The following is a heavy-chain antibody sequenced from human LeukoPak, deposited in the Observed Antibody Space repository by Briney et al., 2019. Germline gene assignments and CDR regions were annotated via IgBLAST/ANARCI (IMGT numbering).Heavy chain of an antibody. Sequence: GASVKVSCKASGYTFTGYYMHWVRQAPGQGLEWMGWINPNSGGTNYAQKFQGRVTMTRDTSISTAYMELSRLRSDDTAVYYCARDLYHWGGRYYYDSSGPNWFDPWGQGTLVTVSS. CDR2: INPNSGGT. V-gene: IGHV1-2*02. D-gene: IGHD3-22*01. J-gene: IGHJ5*02. CDR1: GYTFTGYY. CDR3: ARDLYHWGGRYYYDSSGPNWFDP.